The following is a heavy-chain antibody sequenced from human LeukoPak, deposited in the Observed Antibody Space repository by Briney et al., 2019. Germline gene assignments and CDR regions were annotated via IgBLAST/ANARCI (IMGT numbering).Heavy chain of an antibody. D-gene: IGHD3-10*01. J-gene: IGHJ4*02. CDR1: GYTFSSYN. CDR3: ARVFGSGSYVTSDY. Sequence: GGSLRLSCVASGYTFSSYNMNWVRQAPGKGLEWVSSISSYSTYIYYADSVKGRFTISRDNAKNSLYLQMNSLRAEDAAVYYCARVFGSGSYVTSDYWGQGTLVTVSS. V-gene: IGHV3-21*01. CDR2: ISSYSTYI.